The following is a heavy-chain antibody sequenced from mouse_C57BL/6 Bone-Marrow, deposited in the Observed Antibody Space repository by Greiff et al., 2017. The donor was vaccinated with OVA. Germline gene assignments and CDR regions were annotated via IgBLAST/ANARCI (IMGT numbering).Heavy chain of an antibody. J-gene: IGHJ3*01. CDR1: GLSLTSYG. Sequence: QVQLKESGPGLVAPSQSLSITCTVSGLSLTSYGVDWVRQPPGKGLEWLGVIWGGGSTNYNSALMSRLSISKDNSKSQVFLKMNSLQTDDTAMYYCAKHDRAHHAFAYWGQGTLVTVSA. D-gene: IGHD3-2*01. V-gene: IGHV2-9*01. CDR2: IWGGGST. CDR3: AKHDRAHHAFAY.